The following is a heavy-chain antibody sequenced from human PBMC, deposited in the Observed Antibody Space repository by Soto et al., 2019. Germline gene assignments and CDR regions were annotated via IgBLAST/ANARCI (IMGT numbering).Heavy chain of an antibody. CDR1: GFTVSTNY. J-gene: IGHJ5*02. D-gene: IGHD6-13*01. CDR3: APLVWAAGGGNWFDP. CDR2: LFAAGST. V-gene: IGHV3-53*04. Sequence: EVQLVESGGGLVQPGGSLRLSCAASGFTVSTNYMTWVRQAPGKGLEWVSVLFAAGSTYYADSVKGRFTISRHNSKNTLFLQMNSLRPEDTAVYYCAPLVWAAGGGNWFDPWGQGTLVTVSS.